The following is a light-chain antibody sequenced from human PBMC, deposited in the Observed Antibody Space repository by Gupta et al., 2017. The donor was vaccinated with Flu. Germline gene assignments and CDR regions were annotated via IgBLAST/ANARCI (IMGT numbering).Light chain of an antibody. J-gene: IGLJ3*02. CDR2: NDN. CDR3: ATWDDSLNGPV. V-gene: IGLV1-44*01. Sequence: QSLLTQPPSSSGTPGQRFTIPCSGSNSNIGRNTLSWYHQLPGAAPKLIIQNDNQRPSGVPVRFSRSNAGTSASLTISGLQSEDEGDFYCATWDDSLNGPVFGGGTRLTVL. CDR1: NSNIGRNT.